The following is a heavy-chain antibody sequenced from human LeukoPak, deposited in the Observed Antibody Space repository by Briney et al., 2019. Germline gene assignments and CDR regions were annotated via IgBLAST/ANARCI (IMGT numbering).Heavy chain of an antibody. CDR2: FSGSGGST. Sequence: GGTLRLSCAASGFTFSSYGMSWVRQAPGKGLEWVSAFSGSGGSTYYADSVKGRFTISRDNSKNTLYLQMNSLRAEDAAVYYCAKARQDVYLYVRWLSDAFGIWGQETKVTVS. D-gene: IGHD3-9*01. CDR3: AKARQDVYLYVRWLSDAFGI. CDR1: GFTFSSYG. J-gene: IGHJ3*02. V-gene: IGHV3-23*01.